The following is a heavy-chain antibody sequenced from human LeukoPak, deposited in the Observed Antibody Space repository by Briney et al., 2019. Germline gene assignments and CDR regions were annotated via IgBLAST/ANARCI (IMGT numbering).Heavy chain of an antibody. CDR2: IYTSGST. D-gene: IGHD1-26*01. V-gene: IGHV4-61*02. Sequence: SETLSLTCTVSGGSISSGGYCWSWIRQPAGKGLEWIGRIYTSGSTNYNPSLKSRVTISVDKSKNQFSLKLSSVTAADTAVYYCAVGGLLVPDAFDIWGQGTMVTVSS. CDR3: AVGGLLVPDAFDI. J-gene: IGHJ3*02. CDR1: GGSISSGGYC.